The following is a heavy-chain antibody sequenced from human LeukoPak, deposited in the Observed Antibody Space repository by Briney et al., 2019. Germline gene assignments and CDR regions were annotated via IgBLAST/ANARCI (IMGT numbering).Heavy chain of an antibody. Sequence: PSETLSLTCVVSGYSISSGYYWGWIRQPPGKGLEWIGSMYHSGSTYYNPSLRSRVTISVDTSKKQFSLKLSSVTAADTAVYYCARLGDTAMASYFDYWGQGTLVTVSS. J-gene: IGHJ4*02. CDR2: MYHSGST. V-gene: IGHV4-38-2*01. CDR1: GYSISSGYY. CDR3: ARLGDTAMASYFDY. D-gene: IGHD5-18*01.